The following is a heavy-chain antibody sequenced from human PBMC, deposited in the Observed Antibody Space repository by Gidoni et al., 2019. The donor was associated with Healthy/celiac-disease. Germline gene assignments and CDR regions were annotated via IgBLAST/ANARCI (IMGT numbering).Heavy chain of an antibody. CDR2: INHSGST. D-gene: IGHD6-25*01. CDR3: ASPYPNRAARYYYYGMDV. V-gene: IGHV4-34*01. Sequence: QVQLQQWGAGLLKPSETLSLTCAVYGGSFSGYYWSWIRQPPGKGLEWIGEINHSGSTNYNPSLKSRVTISVDTSKNQFSLKLSSVTAADTAVYYCASPYPNRAARYYYYGMDVWGQGTTVTVSS. CDR1: GGSFSGYY. J-gene: IGHJ6*02.